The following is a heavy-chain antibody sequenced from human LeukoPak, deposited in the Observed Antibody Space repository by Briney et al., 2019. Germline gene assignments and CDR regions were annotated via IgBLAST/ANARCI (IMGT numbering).Heavy chain of an antibody. D-gene: IGHD5-12*01. J-gene: IGHJ4*02. V-gene: IGHV3-7*03. CDR3: ARGRYSGTTYYFDY. Sequence: GGSLRLSCAASGFTFSSYAMHWVRQAPGKGLEWVANIKKDGSETYYVDSVKGRFTISRDNAKISLYLQMNSLRAEDTAMYYCARGRYSGTTYYFDYWGLGTLVTVSS. CDR2: IKKDGSET. CDR1: GFTFSSYA.